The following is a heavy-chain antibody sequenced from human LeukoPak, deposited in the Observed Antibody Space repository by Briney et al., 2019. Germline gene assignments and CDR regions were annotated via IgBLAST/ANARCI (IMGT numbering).Heavy chain of an antibody. D-gene: IGHD3-22*01. Sequence: GGSLRLSCVASGFTFNTYVMSWVRQAPGKGLEWVSAISGSGGSTYYADSVKGRFTISRDNSKNTLYLQMNSLRAEDTAVYYCAKETYYYDSSGYYYWGQGTLVTVSS. V-gene: IGHV3-23*01. CDR2: ISGSGGST. CDR1: GFTFNTYV. CDR3: AKETYYYDSSGYYY. J-gene: IGHJ4*02.